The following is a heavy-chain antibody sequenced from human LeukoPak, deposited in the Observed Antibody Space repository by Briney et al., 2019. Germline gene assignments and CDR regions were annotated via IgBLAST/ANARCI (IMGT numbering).Heavy chain of an antibody. CDR2: ISNSGSNT. V-gene: IGHV3-23*01. CDR3: AKNDDRDGYNYGYYYHGLDV. J-gene: IGHJ6*02. D-gene: IGHD5-24*01. Sequence: PGGSLRLSCAASGFTFGSYAMSWVRQAPGKGLEWVSGISNSGSNTYYADSVKGRFTISRDNSKKTVYLQLNSLRVEDTAVYYCAKNDDRDGYNYGYYYHGLDVWGQGTTVTVFS. CDR1: GFTFGSYA.